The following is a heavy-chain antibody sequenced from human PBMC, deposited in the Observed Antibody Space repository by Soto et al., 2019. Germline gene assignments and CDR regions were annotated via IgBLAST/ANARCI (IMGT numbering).Heavy chain of an antibody. CDR1: GFTFSDYY. Sequence: PGGSLRLSCAASGFTFSDYYMSWIRQAPGKGLEWVSYISSSGSTIYYADSVKGRFTISRDNAKNSLYLQMNSLRAEDTAVYYCARVISSSSSLGLRYYYYGMDVWGQGTTVTVS. CDR3: ARVISSSSSLGLRYYYYGMDV. D-gene: IGHD6-6*01. J-gene: IGHJ6*02. V-gene: IGHV3-11*04. CDR2: ISSSGSTI.